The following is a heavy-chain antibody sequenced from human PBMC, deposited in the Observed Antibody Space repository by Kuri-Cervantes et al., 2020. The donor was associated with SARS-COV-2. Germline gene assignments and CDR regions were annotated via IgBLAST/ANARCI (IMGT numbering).Heavy chain of an antibody. CDR3: ARGFELLRDFDL. CDR1: GFTFSTYT. Sequence: GGSLRLSCAASGFTFSTYTMHWVRQAPGKGLEWVAVTTDDGTHKYYADSVKGRFTISRDNSKNTLYLQMNSLRTEDTAVYYCARGFELLRDFDLWGRGTLVTVSS. V-gene: IGHV3-30-3*01. D-gene: IGHD1-7*01. CDR2: TTDDGTHK. J-gene: IGHJ2*01.